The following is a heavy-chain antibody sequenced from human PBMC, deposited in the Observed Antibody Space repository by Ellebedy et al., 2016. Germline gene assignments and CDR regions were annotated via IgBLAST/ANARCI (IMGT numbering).Heavy chain of an antibody. CDR1: GGSISSYY. CDR2: IYYSGST. Sequence: SETLSLXCTVSGGSISSYYWSWIRQPPGKGLEWIGYIYYSGSTNYNPSLKSRVTISVDTSKNQFSLKLSSVTAADTAVYYCATQNLDYGDYYFDYWGQGTLVTVSS. D-gene: IGHD4-17*01. J-gene: IGHJ4*02. CDR3: ATQNLDYGDYYFDY. V-gene: IGHV4-59*01.